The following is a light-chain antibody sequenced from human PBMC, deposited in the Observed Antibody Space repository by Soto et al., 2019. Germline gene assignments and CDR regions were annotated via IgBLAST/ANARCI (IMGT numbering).Light chain of an antibody. CDR2: WAS. V-gene: IGKV4-1*01. Sequence: DIVMTQSPDSLAVSLGERATINCKSSQSVLYSSNNKNYLAWYQQKPGQPPKLLIFWASSRKSGVPDRFSGSGSGTDFPLTIRSLQAEDVAVYYCQQYYSTPRTFGQGTKVEIK. J-gene: IGKJ1*01. CDR3: QQYYSTPRT. CDR1: QSVLYSSNNKNY.